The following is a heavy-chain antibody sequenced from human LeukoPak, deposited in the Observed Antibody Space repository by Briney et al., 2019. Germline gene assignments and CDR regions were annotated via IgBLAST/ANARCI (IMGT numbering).Heavy chain of an antibody. CDR1: GFTFSSYS. V-gene: IGHV3-21*01. D-gene: IGHD3-22*01. CDR2: ISSSSSYI. CDR3: ARGDTIVGGNCFDP. J-gene: IGHJ5*02. Sequence: PGGSLRLSCAASGFTFSSYSMNWVRQAPGKGLEWVSSISSSSSYIYSADSVKGRCTISRDNDKNSMHLQMTSLRAEDKAVYYCARGDTIVGGNCFDPWGQGTLVTVSS.